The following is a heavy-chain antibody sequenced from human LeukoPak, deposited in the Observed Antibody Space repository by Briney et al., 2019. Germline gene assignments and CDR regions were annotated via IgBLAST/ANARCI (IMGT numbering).Heavy chain of an antibody. V-gene: IGHV3-43*02. J-gene: IGHJ4*02. CDR3: AKDIGRYSPYYFDY. Sequence: PGGSLRLSCAASGFTFDDYGMHWVRETPGKGLVWVSLISGDGSSTYYADSVKGRFTISRDNSKNSLYLQMNSLRTEDTALYYCAKDIGRYSPYYFDYWGQGTLVTVPS. CDR2: ISGDGSST. CDR1: GFTFDDYG. D-gene: IGHD2-15*01.